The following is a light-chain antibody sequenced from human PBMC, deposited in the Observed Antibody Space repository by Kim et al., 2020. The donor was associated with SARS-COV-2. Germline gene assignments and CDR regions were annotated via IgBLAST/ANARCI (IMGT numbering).Light chain of an antibody. V-gene: IGLV1-44*01. Sequence: RVAIACSGSSSNNGRNAVNCYQQLPGTAPQLLIYLTELRPSGVPARFSGSKSGTSASLAISGLHSEDEADYYCAAWDDSLDSRYVFGPGTKVTVL. CDR3: AAWDDSLDSRYV. J-gene: IGLJ1*01. CDR1: SSNNGRNA. CDR2: LTE.